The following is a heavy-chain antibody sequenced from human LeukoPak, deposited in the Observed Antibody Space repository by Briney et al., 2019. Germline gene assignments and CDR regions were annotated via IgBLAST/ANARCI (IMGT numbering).Heavy chain of an antibody. CDR3: ARAWTPHKNDYDSSGYSVHFDY. CDR1: GYTFTSYY. J-gene: IGHJ4*02. V-gene: IGHV1-46*01. Sequence: ASVKVSCKASGYTFTSYYMHWVRQAPGQGLEWMGIINPSGGSTSYAQKFQGRVTMTRDTSTSTVYMELSSLRSEDTAVYYCARAWTPHKNDYDSSGYSVHFDYWGQGTLVTVSS. D-gene: IGHD3-22*01. CDR2: INPSGGST.